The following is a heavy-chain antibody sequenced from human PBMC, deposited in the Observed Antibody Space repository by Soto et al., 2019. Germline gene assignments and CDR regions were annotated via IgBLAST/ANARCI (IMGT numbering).Heavy chain of an antibody. CDR1: GFTFNSYS. CDR2: INRSSSYI. D-gene: IGHD3-10*01. CDR3: ARGITMVRGGPYFDY. J-gene: IGHJ4*02. V-gene: IGHV3-21*01. Sequence: EVQLVESGGGLVKPGGSLRLSCAASGFTFNSYSMNWVRQAPGKGLEWVSSINRSSSYIYYADSVKGRFIISRDNAKNSLYLQMNSLRAEDTAVYYCARGITMVRGGPYFDYWGQGTLVTVSS.